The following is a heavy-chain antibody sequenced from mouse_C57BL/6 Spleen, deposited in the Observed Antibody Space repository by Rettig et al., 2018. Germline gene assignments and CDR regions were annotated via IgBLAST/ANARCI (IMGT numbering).Heavy chain of an antibody. CDR1: GFNIKDDY. CDR3: TTAYGNYLYYFDY. V-gene: IGHV14-4*01. CDR2: IDPENGDT. Sequence: EVQLQQSGAELVRPGASVKLSCTASGFNIKDDYMHWVKQRPEQGLEWIGWIDPENGDTEYASKFQGKATITADTSSNTAYLQLSSLTSEDTAVYYCTTAYGNYLYYFDYWGQGTTLTVSS. J-gene: IGHJ2*01. D-gene: IGHD2-1*01.